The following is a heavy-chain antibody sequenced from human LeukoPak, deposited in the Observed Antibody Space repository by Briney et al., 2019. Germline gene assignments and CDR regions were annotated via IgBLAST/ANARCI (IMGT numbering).Heavy chain of an antibody. CDR3: ARSIGMGNH. J-gene: IGHJ4*02. V-gene: IGHV3-21*01. CDR2: ISSSSSYL. Sequence: GGSLRLSCAASGFTFSSYSMNWVRQAPGKGLEWVSSISSSSSYLYYADSVKGRFTISRDNAKNSLYLQMNSLRAEDTAVYYCARSIGMGNHWGQGTLVTVSS. D-gene: IGHD3-16*02. CDR1: GFTFSSYS.